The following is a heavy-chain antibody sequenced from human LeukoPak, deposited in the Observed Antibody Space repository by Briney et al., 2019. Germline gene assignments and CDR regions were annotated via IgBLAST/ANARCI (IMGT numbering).Heavy chain of an antibody. Sequence: SETLSLTCTVSGGSISSYYWSWIRQPPGKGLEWIGYIYYSGSTNHKPSLKSRVTMSVDTSKNQFSLKLSSVTAADTAVYYCARDRGTWNDDGFDYWGQGTLVTVSS. J-gene: IGHJ4*02. V-gene: IGHV4-59*12. CDR1: GGSISSYY. CDR2: IYYSGST. D-gene: IGHD1-1*01. CDR3: ARDRGTWNDDGFDY.